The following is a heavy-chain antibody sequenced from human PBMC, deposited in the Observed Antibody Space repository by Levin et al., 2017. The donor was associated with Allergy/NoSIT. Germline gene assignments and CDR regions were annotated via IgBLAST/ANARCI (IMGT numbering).Heavy chain of an antibody. CDR1: GYSFSSYW. CDR3: ARQMVPAARATIMDV. CDR2: IYPSDSDT. D-gene: IGHD2-2*01. V-gene: IGHV5-51*01. Sequence: RGESLKISCQGSGYSFSSYWIVWVRQMPGKGLEWMGIIYPSDSDTRYSPSFQGQVTISADKSVNTAYLQWSSLKASDTAIYYCARQMVPAARATIMDVWGPGTTVTVSS. J-gene: IGHJ6*02.